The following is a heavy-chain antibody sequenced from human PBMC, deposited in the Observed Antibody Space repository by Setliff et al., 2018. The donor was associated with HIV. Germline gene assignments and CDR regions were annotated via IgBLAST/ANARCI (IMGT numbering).Heavy chain of an antibody. CDR2: IVVGSGNT. J-gene: IGHJ4*02. D-gene: IGHD3-10*01. Sequence: PGASVKVSCKTSGFTSTNSAIQWVRQARGQRLEWIGWIVVGSGNTNYAQKFQKRVTITWDMSTITAFMELSSLRSEDTAVYYCAAGRDLWFGELVTWAQGTLVTVSS. V-gene: IGHV1-58*02. CDR1: GFTSTNSA. CDR3: AAGRDLWFGELVT.